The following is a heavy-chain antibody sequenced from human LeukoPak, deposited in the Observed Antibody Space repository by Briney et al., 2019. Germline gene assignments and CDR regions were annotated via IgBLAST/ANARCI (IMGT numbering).Heavy chain of an antibody. J-gene: IGHJ6*02. CDR1: GFTVSSNY. CDR2: IYSGGST. D-gene: IGHD1-26*01. V-gene: IGHV3-66*01. Sequence: GGSLRLSCAASGFTVSSNYMSWVRQAPGKGLEWVSVIYSGGSTYYADSVKGRFTISRDNSKNTLYLQMNSLRAEDTAVYYCAKIGIVGATTTYYYGMDVWGQGTTVTVSS. CDR3: AKIGIVGATTTYYYGMDV.